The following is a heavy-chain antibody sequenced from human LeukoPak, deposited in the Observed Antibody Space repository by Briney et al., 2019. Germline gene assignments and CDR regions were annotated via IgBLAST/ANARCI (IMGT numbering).Heavy chain of an antibody. V-gene: IGHV4-59*12. Sequence: SETLSLTCTVSGGSISSYYWSWIRQPPGKGLEWIGYIYYSGSTNYNPSLKSRVTISVDTSKNQFSLRVDSVTAADTAVYYCARDLDDDSRCFDFWGQGILVTVSS. CDR3: ARDLDDDSRCFDF. D-gene: IGHD3-22*01. CDR1: GGSISSYY. J-gene: IGHJ4*02. CDR2: IYYSGST.